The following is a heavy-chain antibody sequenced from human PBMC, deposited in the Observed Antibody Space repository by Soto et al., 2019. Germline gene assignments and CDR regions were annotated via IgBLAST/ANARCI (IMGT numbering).Heavy chain of an antibody. J-gene: IGHJ5*02. Sequence: QVQLQESGPGLVKPSQTLSLTCTVSGGSISSGDYYWSWIRQPPGKGLEWIGYIYYSGSTYYNPSLKSRVTISVDTSKNQFSLKLSSVTAADTAVYYCAGVDTAMGKGVDWFDPWGQGTLVTVSS. V-gene: IGHV4-30-4*01. CDR1: GGSISSGDYY. CDR3: AGVDTAMGKGVDWFDP. D-gene: IGHD5-18*01. CDR2: IYYSGST.